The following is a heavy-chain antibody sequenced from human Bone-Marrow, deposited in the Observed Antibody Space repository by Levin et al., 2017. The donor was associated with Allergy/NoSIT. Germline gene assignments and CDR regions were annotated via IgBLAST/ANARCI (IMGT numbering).Heavy chain of an antibody. V-gene: IGHV3-9*01. CDR1: GFTFDDYA. CDR2: ISWNSDSI. D-gene: IGHD2-21*02. J-gene: IGHJ6*02. Sequence: PGGSLRLSCAASGFTFDDYAMHWVRQAPGKGLEWVSGISWNSDSIGYADSVKGRFTISRDSAKNSLSLQMNSLRAEDTALYYCAKDTRSMVTPGYYGMDVWGQGTTVTVSS. CDR3: AKDTRSMVTPGYYGMDV.